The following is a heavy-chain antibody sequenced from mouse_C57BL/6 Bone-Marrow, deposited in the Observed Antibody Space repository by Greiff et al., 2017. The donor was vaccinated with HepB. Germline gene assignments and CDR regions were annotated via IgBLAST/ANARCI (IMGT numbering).Heavy chain of an antibody. J-gene: IGHJ3*01. CDR2: ISSVSSTI. D-gene: IGHD2-10*01. CDR3: ARAYFAWFAY. Sequence: EVMLVESGGGLVKPGGSLKLSCAASGFTFSDYGMHWVRQAPEKGLEWVAYISSVSSTIYYADTVKGRFTISRDNAKNTLFLQMTSLRSEDTAMYYCARAYFAWFAYWGQGTLVTVSA. CDR1: GFTFSDYG. V-gene: IGHV5-17*01.